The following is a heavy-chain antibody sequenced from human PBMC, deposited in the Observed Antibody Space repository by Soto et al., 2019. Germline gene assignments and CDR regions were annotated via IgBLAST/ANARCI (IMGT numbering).Heavy chain of an antibody. V-gene: IGHV4-59*01. J-gene: IGHJ4*02. D-gene: IGHD5-12*01. CDR2: IYYSGST. CDR1: GGSISSYY. CDR3: ARGSRYDSRNFDY. Sequence: SETLSLTCTVSGGSISSYYWSWIRQPPGKGLEWIGYIYYSGSTNYNPSLKSRVTISVDTSKNQFSLKLSSVTAADTAVYYCARGSRYDSRNFDYWGQGNLVTVSS.